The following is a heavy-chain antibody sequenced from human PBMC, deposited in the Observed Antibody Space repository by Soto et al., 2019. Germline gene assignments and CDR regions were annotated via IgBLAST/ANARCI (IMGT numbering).Heavy chain of an antibody. D-gene: IGHD3-10*02. Sequence: RQSLVKGLEWIGEINHSGSTNYNPSLKIRVTISVDTSKNQFSLKLSSVTVADTAVYYCARATYCVPRFCCWGQGTLVTVS. J-gene: IGHJ1*01. CDR3: ARATYCVPRFCC. CDR2: INHSGST. V-gene: IGHV4-34*01.